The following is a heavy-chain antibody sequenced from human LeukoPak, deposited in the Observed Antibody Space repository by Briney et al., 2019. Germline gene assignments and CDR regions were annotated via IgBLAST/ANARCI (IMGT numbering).Heavy chain of an antibody. CDR1: GYTLTSYG. D-gene: IGHD2-2*02. V-gene: IGHV1-18*01. CDR3: ARDCSSTSCYSY. CDR2: ISAYNGNT. J-gene: IGHJ4*02. Sequence: ASVKVSCKASGYTLTSYGISWVRQAPGQGLEWMGWISAYNGNTNYAQKLQGRVTMTTDTSTSTAYMELRSLRSDDTAVYYCARDCSSTSCYSYWGQGTLVTVSS.